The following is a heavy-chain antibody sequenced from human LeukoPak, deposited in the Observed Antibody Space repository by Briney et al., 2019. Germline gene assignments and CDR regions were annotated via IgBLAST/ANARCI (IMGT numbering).Heavy chain of an antibody. CDR1: GFTFSSFE. Sequence: GGSLRLSCAASGFTFSSFEMHWVRQAPGKGLEWVAVISYDGTIKYYADSVKGRFTVSRDNSKNTLYLQVNSLRAEDTAVYYCANYGDRYYFDSWGQGTLVTVSS. CDR2: ISYDGTIK. D-gene: IGHD4-17*01. CDR3: ANYGDRYYFDS. J-gene: IGHJ4*02. V-gene: IGHV3-30*18.